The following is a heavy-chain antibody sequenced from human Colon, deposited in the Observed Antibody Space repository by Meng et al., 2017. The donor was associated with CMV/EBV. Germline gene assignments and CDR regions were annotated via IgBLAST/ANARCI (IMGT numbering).Heavy chain of an antibody. Sequence: GGSLRLSCAASGFALSPYYMNWVRQAPGKGLEWVSSISSSSRNIYYADSVRGRFTISRDNAENSLYLQMNNLGAEDTAVYYCARSRNALVRYYDIPSLWGQGTTVTVSS. CDR1: GFALSPYY. CDR2: ISSSSRNI. J-gene: IGHJ6*02. CDR3: ARSRNALVRYYDIPSL. V-gene: IGHV3-21*01. D-gene: IGHD3-9*01.